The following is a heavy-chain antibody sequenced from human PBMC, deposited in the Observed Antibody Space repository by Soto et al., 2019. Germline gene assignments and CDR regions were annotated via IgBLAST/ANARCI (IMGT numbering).Heavy chain of an antibody. CDR1: GGTNSSYA. Sequence: GASVKVSCTASGGTNSSYAISCVRQAPGQGLEWMGGIIPIFGTANYAQKFQGRVTITADESTSTAYMELSSLRSEDTAVYYCARDVGIAAAGTNWFDPWGQGTLVTVSS. D-gene: IGHD6-13*01. V-gene: IGHV1-69*13. J-gene: IGHJ5*02. CDR3: ARDVGIAAAGTNWFDP. CDR2: IIPIFGTA.